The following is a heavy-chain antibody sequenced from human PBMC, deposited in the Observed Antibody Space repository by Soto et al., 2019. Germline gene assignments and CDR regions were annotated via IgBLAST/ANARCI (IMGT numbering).Heavy chain of an antibody. CDR2: ISWDGGST. V-gene: IGHV3-43*01. J-gene: IGHJ3*02. CDR1: GFTFDDYT. Sequence: PGGSLRLSCAASGFTFDDYTMHWVRQAPGKGLEWVSLISWDGGSTYYADSVKGRFTISRDNSKNSLYLQMNSLRAEDTAVYYCARTNRILDDFDIWGQGTMVTVSS. CDR3: ARTNRILDDFDI. D-gene: IGHD2-15*01.